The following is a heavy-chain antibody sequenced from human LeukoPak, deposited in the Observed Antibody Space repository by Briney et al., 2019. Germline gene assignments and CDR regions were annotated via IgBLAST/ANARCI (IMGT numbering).Heavy chain of an antibody. CDR3: ARDRREVSYYGSGTFKFGENYFDY. D-gene: IGHD3-10*01. CDR1: GYTFTAYY. V-gene: IGHV1-2*02. J-gene: IGHJ4*02. Sequence: ASVKVSCKASGYTFTAYYMHWVRQAPGQGLEWMGWINPNRGGTNFAQKFQGRVTMTRDTSITTAYMELSRLRSDDTAVYYCARDRREVSYYGSGTFKFGENYFDYWGQGTLLTVSS. CDR2: INPNRGGT.